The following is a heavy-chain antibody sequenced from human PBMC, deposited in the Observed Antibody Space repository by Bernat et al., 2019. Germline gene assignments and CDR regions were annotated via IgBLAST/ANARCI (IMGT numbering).Heavy chain of an antibody. CDR3: VRTPRLDSAIVFDY. J-gene: IGHJ4*02. CDR1: GFTFSSDS. D-gene: IGHD5-18*01. V-gene: IGHV3-21*01. Sequence: EVQLVESGGGLVKPGGSLRLSCAASGFTFSSDSMNWVRQAPGKGLEWLSSISRSSSYICDADSVKGRFTIARDNAKNSLYLQMNSLGAEDTAVYYCVRTPRLDSAIVFDYWGQGTLVTVSS. CDR2: ISRSSSYI.